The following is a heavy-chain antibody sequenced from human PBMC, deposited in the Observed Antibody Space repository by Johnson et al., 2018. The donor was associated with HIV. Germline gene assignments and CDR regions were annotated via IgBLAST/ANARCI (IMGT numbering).Heavy chain of an antibody. Sequence: QVQLVESGGGLVKPGGSLRLSCAASGFTFSDYYMSWIRQAPGKGLEWVSGINWSGISTGYADSVKGRFTISRDNSKNTLYLQMNSLRAEDTALYYCARDFNSGSPDGAFDIWGQGTMVTVSS. CDR2: INWSGIST. V-gene: IGHV3-11*01. CDR1: GFTFSDYY. CDR3: ARDFNSGSPDGAFDI. J-gene: IGHJ3*02. D-gene: IGHD4-23*01.